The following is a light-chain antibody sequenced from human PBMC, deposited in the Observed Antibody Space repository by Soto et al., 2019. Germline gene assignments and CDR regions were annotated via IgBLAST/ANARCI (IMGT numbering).Light chain of an antibody. Sequence: DIHLTQSPDFLSASIGDKVTITCRASQGISNHLAWYQQKPGKPPNLLIYNASTLQSGVPSRFSGSGSGTEFTLTISSLQPEDVATYFCQKFNNYPVTFGGGTKVEIK. V-gene: IGKV1-9*01. CDR2: NAS. CDR1: QGISNH. J-gene: IGKJ4*01. CDR3: QKFNNYPVT.